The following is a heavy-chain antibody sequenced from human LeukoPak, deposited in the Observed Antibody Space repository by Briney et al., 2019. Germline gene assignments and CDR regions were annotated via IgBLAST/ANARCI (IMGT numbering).Heavy chain of an antibody. CDR1: GGSFSGYY. Sequence: PSETLSLTCAVYGGSFSGYYWSWIRQPPGKGLEWIGEINHSGSTNYNPSLKSRVTISVDTSKNQFSLKLSSVTAADTAVYYCARGGWTISLDYWGQGTLVTVSS. D-gene: IGHD2-15*01. CDR3: ARGGWTISLDY. CDR2: INHSGST. J-gene: IGHJ4*02. V-gene: IGHV4-34*01.